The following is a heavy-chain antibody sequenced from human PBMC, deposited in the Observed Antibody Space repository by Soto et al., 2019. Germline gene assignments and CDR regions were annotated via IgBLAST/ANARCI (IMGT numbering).Heavy chain of an antibody. CDR2: INSDGSTI. Sequence: EVQLVESGGGLVQPGGSLRLSCAASGFTFSSQWMYWVRQSPGKGPVWVSYINSDGSTIAYADAVKGRFTISRDNAKNTLYLQMNSVRVEGTAVYYCVRDIRWGRGTLVTVSS. J-gene: IGHJ4*02. V-gene: IGHV3-74*03. CDR1: GFTFSSQW. CDR3: VRDIR.